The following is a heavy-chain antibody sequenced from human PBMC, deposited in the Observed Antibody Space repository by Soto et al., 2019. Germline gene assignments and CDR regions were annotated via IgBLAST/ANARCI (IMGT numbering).Heavy chain of an antibody. J-gene: IGHJ4*02. V-gene: IGHV4-59*01. Sequence: QVQLQESGPGLVKPSETLSLTCNVSGASISSYYWAWVRQPPGMGLEWIGHIFYTGRTDYNPSLESRVTISSRPSKNQFYLKLSSVTTADTAVYYCARVAGATYIDMWGQGTLVTVSS. CDR1: GASISSYY. D-gene: IGHD3-9*01. CDR3: ARVAGATYIDM. CDR2: IFYTGRT.